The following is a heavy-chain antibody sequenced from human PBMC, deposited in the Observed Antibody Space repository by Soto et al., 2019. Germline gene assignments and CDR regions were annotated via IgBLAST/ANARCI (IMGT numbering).Heavy chain of an antibody. D-gene: IGHD5-18*01. CDR1: GYIFTYYH. Sequence: QVQLVQSGDEVKKPGASVKVSCKASGYIFTYYHVCWVRQAPGQGHEWMGIFNANGGDTTYAQKFQGRVTITMDTSTSTVYMEVSSLRSEDTALYYCARGPYSYGLWLYLDYWGQGTLVTVSS. CDR2: FNANGGDT. CDR3: ARGPYSYGLWLYLDY. J-gene: IGHJ4*02. V-gene: IGHV1-46*01.